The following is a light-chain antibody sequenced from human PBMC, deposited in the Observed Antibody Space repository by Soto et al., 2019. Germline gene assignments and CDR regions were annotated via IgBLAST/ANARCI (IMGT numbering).Light chain of an antibody. CDR3: QSYDSSLSAYV. Sequence: QAVLTQPPSVSGAPGQRVTISCTGSSSNIGANSGVHWYQQLPGVAPKLLIYSNRNRPSGVPDRFSGSRSGTSASLAITGLQAEDEADYYCQSYDSSLSAYVFGTGTKVTVL. V-gene: IGLV1-40*01. CDR1: SSNIGANSG. J-gene: IGLJ1*01. CDR2: SNR.